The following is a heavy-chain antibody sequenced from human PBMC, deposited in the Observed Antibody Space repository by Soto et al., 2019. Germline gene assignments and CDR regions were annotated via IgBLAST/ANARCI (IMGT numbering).Heavy chain of an antibody. Sequence: QVQLVESGGGVVQPGRSLRLSCAASGYTFSSYGMHWVRQAPGKGLEWVAAIWYDGSKKFHADSVKGRFTISRDDSKNTLYLQLNSLRAEDTAVYYCARDRGRFGDLLSPYFDYWGQGTLVTVSS. J-gene: IGHJ4*02. CDR1: GYTFSSYG. CDR2: IWYDGSKK. CDR3: ARDRGRFGDLLSPYFDY. D-gene: IGHD3-10*01. V-gene: IGHV3-33*01.